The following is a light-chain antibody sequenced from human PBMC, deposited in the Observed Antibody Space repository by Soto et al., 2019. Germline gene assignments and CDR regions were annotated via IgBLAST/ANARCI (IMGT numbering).Light chain of an antibody. V-gene: IGKV4-1*01. J-gene: IGKJ1*01. CDR2: WAS. CDR3: QQYFTSPWT. Sequence: DIVMTQSPESLSVSLCERATFNCKCMQSILDRSKNKYYLAWYQQKSGQPPKLLIYWASLRESGVPDRFTGSGSGTDFTLTISSLQAEDVAVYYCQQYFTSPWTFCQGTKV. CDR1: QSILDRSKNKYY.